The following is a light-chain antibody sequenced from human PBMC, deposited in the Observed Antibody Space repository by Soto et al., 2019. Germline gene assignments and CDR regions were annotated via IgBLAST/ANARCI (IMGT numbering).Light chain of an antibody. CDR3: TSYANRSAVI. V-gene: IGLV2-14*01. CDR1: RDGIGAYDY. Sequence: QSALTQPASVPVPPGQSITISCSRARDGIGAYDYVPWYQQHPGNGPKLLVYEVTNRPSGVSDRFSGSRSGNAGCLRISRLQADDEADSYCTSYANRSAVIFG. J-gene: IGLJ2*01. CDR2: EVT.